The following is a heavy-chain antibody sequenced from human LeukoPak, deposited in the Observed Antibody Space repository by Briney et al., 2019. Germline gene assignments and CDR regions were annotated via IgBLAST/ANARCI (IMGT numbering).Heavy chain of an antibody. V-gene: IGHV4-59*01. CDR3: ARGPIYGSGSYYKGPFDP. CDR1: GGSISSYY. D-gene: IGHD3-10*01. Sequence: PSETLSLTCTVSGGSISSYYWSWIRQPPGKGLEWIGYIYYSGGTNYNPSLKSRVTISVDTSKNEFSLKLSSVTAADTAVYYCARGPIYGSGSYYKGPFDPWGQGTLVTVSS. J-gene: IGHJ5*02. CDR2: IYYSGGT.